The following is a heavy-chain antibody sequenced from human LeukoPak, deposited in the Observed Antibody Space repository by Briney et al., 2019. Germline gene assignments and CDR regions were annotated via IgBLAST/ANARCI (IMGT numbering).Heavy chain of an antibody. V-gene: IGHV3-66*01. J-gene: IGHJ4*02. CDR3: ASPGSIAAALGY. CDR1: GLTVSDNY. D-gene: IGHD6-13*01. Sequence: GGSLRLSCAASGLTVSDNYMNWVRQAPGKGLEWVSVIYSGGSTYYADSVKGRFTISRDNSKNTLYLQMNSLRAEDTAVYYCASPGSIAAALGYWGQGTLVTVSS. CDR2: IYSGGST.